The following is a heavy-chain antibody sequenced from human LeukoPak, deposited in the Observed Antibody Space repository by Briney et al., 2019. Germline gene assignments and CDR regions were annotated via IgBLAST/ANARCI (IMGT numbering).Heavy chain of an antibody. V-gene: IGHV3-74*01. Sequence: SGGSLRLSCAASGFTFSSYWMHWVRQAPGKGLVWVSRINSDGSSTSYADSVKGRFTISRDNFKNTLYLQMNSLRAEDTAVYYCAKDPNDDSYYYYYMDVWGKGTTVIISS. J-gene: IGHJ6*03. CDR3: AKDPNDDSYYYYYMDV. D-gene: IGHD3-22*01. CDR1: GFTFSSYW. CDR2: INSDGSST.